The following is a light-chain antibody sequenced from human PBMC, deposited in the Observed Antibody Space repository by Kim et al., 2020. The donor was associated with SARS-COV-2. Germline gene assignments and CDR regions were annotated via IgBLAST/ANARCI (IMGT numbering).Light chain of an antibody. CDR1: QLEDKY. CDR3: QVWDDTTAA. CDR2: QDN. Sequence: SYELTQPPSMSVSPGQAATITCTGNQLEDKYVFWFQQKPGQSPVMVIYQDNKRPSGIPARLSGSNSGNTATLTISGAQEIDEADYYCQVWDDTTAAFGGGTKVTVL. V-gene: IGLV3-1*01. J-gene: IGLJ2*01.